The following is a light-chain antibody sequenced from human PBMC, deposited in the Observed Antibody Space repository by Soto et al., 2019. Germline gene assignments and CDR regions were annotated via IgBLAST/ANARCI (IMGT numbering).Light chain of an antibody. Sequence: QSALTQPASVSGSPGQSITISCTGTSSDVGAYNYVSWYQQHPGKAPKLVIYGVSNRPSGVSNRFCGSKSGNTASLTISGLQAEDEADYYCSSYTSRSTLVVFGGGTKLTVL. CDR3: SSYTSRSTLVV. CDR1: SSDVGAYNY. V-gene: IGLV2-14*01. J-gene: IGLJ2*01. CDR2: GVS.